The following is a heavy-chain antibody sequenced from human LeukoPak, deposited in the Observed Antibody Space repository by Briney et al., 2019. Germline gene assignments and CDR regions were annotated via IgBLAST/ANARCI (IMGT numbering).Heavy chain of an antibody. Sequence: SVKVSCKASGDTFSTYAFNWVRQAPGQGLEWTGGIVPISDTTNYAQTLQGRVTITADKSTNTVYMELSSLTSEDTGVYYCARGASVRVVPMSYYYAMDVWSEGTTVSVSS. CDR3: ARGASVRVVPMSYYYAMDV. CDR2: IVPISDTT. CDR1: GDTFSTYA. J-gene: IGHJ6*04. D-gene: IGHD2-2*01. V-gene: IGHV1-69*06.